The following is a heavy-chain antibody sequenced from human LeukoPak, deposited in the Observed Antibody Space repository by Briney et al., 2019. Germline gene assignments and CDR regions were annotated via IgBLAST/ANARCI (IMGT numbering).Heavy chain of an antibody. CDR1: GGTFSRYA. CDR3: ATYHISSPSGYYYYGMDV. Sequence: ASVKVSCKALGGTFSRYASSWVRQAPGQGLEWMGGVIPIFGTANYAQKFQGRVTITADESTSTAYMELSSLRSEDTAVYYCATYHISSPSGYYYYGMDVWGQGTTVTVSS. CDR2: VIPIFGTA. D-gene: IGHD3-3*02. J-gene: IGHJ6*02. V-gene: IGHV1-69*13.